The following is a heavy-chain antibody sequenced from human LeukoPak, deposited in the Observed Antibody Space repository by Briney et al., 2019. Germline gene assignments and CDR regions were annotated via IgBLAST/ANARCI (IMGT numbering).Heavy chain of an antibody. Sequence: PGGSLRLSCAASGFTFSSCWMHWVRQAPGKGLVWVSRIKSDGSTNYADSVKGRFTISRDNAKNTVSLQTNSLRAEDTGVYYCARAPSEIGGYYPEYFRHWGKGTLVTVSS. CDR1: GFTFSSCW. D-gene: IGHD3-22*01. CDR2: IKSDGST. J-gene: IGHJ1*01. CDR3: ARAPSEIGGYYPEYFRH. V-gene: IGHV3-74*01.